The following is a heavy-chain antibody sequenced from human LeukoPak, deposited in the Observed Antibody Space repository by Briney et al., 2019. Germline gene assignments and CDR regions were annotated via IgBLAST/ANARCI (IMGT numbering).Heavy chain of an antibody. CDR1: EYSFSTYW. D-gene: IGHD3-16*01. J-gene: IGHJ4*02. CDR2: IYPDMSAA. Sequence: GESLKISCKGSEYSFSTYWIAWVRQMPEKGLEWMGIIYPDMSAARYSPSFQGQVTISADKSISTAYLQWSGLKASDTAMYYCGRLGGGGERASHDYFDYWGQGTLVTISS. V-gene: IGHV5-51*01. CDR3: GRLGGGGERASHDYFDY.